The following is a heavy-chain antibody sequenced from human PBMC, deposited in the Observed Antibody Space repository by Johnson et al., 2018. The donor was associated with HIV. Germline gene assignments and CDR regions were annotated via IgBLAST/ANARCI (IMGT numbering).Heavy chain of an antibody. D-gene: IGHD3-22*01. Sequence: QVQLVESGGGVVQPGRSLRLSCAASGFTFSSYAMHWVRQAPGKGLEWVAVISYDGSNKYYADSVKGRFTISRDNSKNTLYLQMGSLRAEDMAVYYCARGENYYDSSGFLEDDAFDIWAQGTMVTVSS. V-gene: IGHV3-30*14. J-gene: IGHJ3*02. CDR2: ISYDGSNK. CDR1: GFTFSSYA. CDR3: ARGENYYDSSGFLEDDAFDI.